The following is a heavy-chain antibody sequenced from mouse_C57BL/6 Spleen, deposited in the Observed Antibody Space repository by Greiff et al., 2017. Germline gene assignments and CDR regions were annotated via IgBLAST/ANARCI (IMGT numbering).Heavy chain of an antibody. J-gene: IGHJ3*01. CDR3: ARESEGWLAD. CDR2: IHPNSGST. Sequence: QVQLQQPGAELVKPGASVKLFCKASGYTFTSYWMHWVKQRPGQGLEWIGMIHPNSGSTNYNEKFKSKATLTVDKSSSTAYMQLSSLTSEDSAVYYCARESEGWLADWGQGTLVTVSA. CDR1: GYTFTSYW. V-gene: IGHV1-64*01.